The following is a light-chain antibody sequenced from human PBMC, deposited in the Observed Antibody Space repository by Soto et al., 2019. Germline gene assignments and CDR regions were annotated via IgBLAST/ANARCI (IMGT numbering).Light chain of an antibody. J-gene: IGLJ1*01. V-gene: IGLV1-40*01. Sequence: QSVLTQPPSVYGSPGPRVTISCTGSSSDIGAGYDVHWYQQLPGKAPTLLIYGNTKRPSGVPDRFSGSRSGTSASLAITGLQAEDEADYYCQSYDSSLRHYVFGTGTKVTVL. CDR2: GNT. CDR3: QSYDSSLRHYV. CDR1: SSDIGAGYD.